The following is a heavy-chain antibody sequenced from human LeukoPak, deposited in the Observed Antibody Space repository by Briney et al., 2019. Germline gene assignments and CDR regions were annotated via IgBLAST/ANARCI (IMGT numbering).Heavy chain of an antibody. V-gene: IGHV4-59*11. CDR3: AAVAVAGSWFDP. J-gene: IGHJ5*02. CDR2: IYYSGST. Sequence: SQTPSLTCTFFRASLGSHHWSWIRQPPAHPPHLIGYIYYSGSTNYNPSLKSRVTISVDTSKNQFSLKLSSVTAADTAVYYCAAVAVAGSWFDPWGQGTLVTVSS. D-gene: IGHD6-19*01. CDR1: RASLGSHH.